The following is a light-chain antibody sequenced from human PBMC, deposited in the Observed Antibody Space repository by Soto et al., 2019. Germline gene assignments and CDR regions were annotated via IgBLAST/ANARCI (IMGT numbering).Light chain of an antibody. J-gene: IGKJ1*01. V-gene: IGKV1-5*01. CDR3: QQYNSYGT. CDR2: AAS. Sequence: DIQMTQSPSSLSASVGDRVTITCRASQSISSFLNWYQQKPGKAPNLLIYAASNLESGVPSRFSGSGSGTEFTPTISSLHPDFFATYYCQQYNSYGTFGQGTKVDIK. CDR1: QSISSF.